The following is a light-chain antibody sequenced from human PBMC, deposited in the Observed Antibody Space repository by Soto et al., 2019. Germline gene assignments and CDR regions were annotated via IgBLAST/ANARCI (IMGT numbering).Light chain of an antibody. J-gene: IGLJ1*01. Sequence: QSALTQPASVSVSPGQSITISCTGTSSDVGGYNYVSWYQQHPGKAPKLMIYDVSTRPSGVSNRCSGSKSGNTASLTISGVQADDEADYYCSSYTSSSLYVFGTGTKVTVL. V-gene: IGLV2-14*01. CDR2: DVS. CDR3: SSYTSSSLYV. CDR1: SSDVGGYNY.